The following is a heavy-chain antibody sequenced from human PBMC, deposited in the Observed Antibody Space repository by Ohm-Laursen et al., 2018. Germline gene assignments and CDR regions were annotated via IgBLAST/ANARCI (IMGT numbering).Heavy chain of an antibody. D-gene: IGHD1-1*01. CDR3: AKSFTGAWTTFDY. CDR1: GFTFSSYG. Sequence: SLRLSCAASGFTFSSYGMHWVRQAPGKGLEWVAVISYDGSNKYYADSVKGRFTISRDNSKNTVNLQMNSLRAEDTAVYYCAKSFTGAWTTFDYWGQGTLVTVSS. V-gene: IGHV3-30*18. J-gene: IGHJ4*02. CDR2: ISYDGSNK.